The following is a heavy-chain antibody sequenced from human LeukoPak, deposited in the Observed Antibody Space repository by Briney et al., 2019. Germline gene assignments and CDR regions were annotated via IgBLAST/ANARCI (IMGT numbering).Heavy chain of an antibody. CDR2: IIPIFGTA. V-gene: IGHV1-69*05. J-gene: IGHJ4*02. CDR3: AGSAGYSSGWAQQFDY. CDR1: GGTFSSYA. D-gene: IGHD6-19*01. Sequence: SVKVSCKASGGTFSSYAISWVRQAPGQGLEWMGGIIPIFGTANYAQKFQGRVTITTDESTSTAYMELSSLRSEDTAVYYCAGSAGYSSGWAQQFDYWGQGTLVTVS.